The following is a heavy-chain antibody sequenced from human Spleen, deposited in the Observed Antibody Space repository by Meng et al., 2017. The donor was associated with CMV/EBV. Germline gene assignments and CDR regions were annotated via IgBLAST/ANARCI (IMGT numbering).Heavy chain of an antibody. D-gene: IGHD3-22*01. CDR3: ARDRPNADYYVSSGYYYMPYKGGFHYYGMDV. CDR1: GFTFSSYS. Sequence: GESLKISCAASGFTFSSYSMNWVRQAPGKGLEWVSSISSSSSYIYYADSVKGRFTISRDNAKNSLYLQMNSRRAEDTAVYYCARDRPNADYYVSSGYYYMPYKGGFHYYGMDVWCQGTTVTVSS. V-gene: IGHV3-21*01. CDR2: ISSSSSYI. J-gene: IGHJ6*02.